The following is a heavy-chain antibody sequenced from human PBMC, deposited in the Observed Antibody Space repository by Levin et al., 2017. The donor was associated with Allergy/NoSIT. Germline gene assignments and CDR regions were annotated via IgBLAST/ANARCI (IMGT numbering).Heavy chain of an antibody. CDR1: GFTFSGHW. CDR2: ISPDASVT. D-gene: IGHD2-8*01. Sequence: AGGSLRLSCVASGFTFSGHWMHWVRQVPGKGLLLVSRISPDASVTSYADSVKGRFTISRDNARNTLYLQMNSLRAEDTAVYYCARDNAPGWFDPWGQGVLVTVSS. CDR3: ARDNAPGWFDP. J-gene: IGHJ5*02. V-gene: IGHV3-74*01.